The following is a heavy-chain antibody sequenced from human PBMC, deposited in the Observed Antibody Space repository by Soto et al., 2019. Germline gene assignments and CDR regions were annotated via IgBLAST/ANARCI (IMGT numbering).Heavy chain of an antibody. CDR3: ARQNSRLLWFGAPRY. CDR2: ISAYNGNT. CDR1: GYTFTSYG. J-gene: IGHJ4*02. V-gene: IGHV1-18*01. D-gene: IGHD3-10*01. Sequence: QVQLVQSGAEVKKPGASVKVSCKASGYTFTSYGMSWGRQAPGQGLEWMGWISAYNGNTNYAQKVYGRVSMTTDTSTSTAYMELRSLRSDDTAVSYCARQNSRLLWFGAPRYWGQGTLFTVSS.